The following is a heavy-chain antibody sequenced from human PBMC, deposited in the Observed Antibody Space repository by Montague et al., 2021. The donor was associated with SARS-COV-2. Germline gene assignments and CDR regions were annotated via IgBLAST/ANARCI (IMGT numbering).Heavy chain of an antibody. V-gene: IGHV4-38-2*01. D-gene: IGHD5-12*01. Sequence: SETLSPTCSVSGFSTSSGFYWAWIRQCPGKGPEWIGTVYHSGYTXYNPSLKGRVTVSIDTSKNQFSLTVTSVTAADTAVYFCARRGYTGSDYFDYWGQGTLVTVSS. CDR3: ARRGYTGSDYFDY. J-gene: IGHJ4*02. CDR2: VYHSGYT. CDR1: GFSTSSGFY.